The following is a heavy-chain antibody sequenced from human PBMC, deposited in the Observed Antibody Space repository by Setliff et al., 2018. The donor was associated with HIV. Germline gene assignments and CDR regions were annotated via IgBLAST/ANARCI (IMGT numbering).Heavy chain of an antibody. CDR1: GGPVTSSSYF. Sequence: PSETLSLTCTVSGGPVTSSSYFWGWVRQPPGKGLEWIGSIYHSGTIYYSPSLKSRVTMSVDTSKNQFSLNLSSVTAADTAVYYCARSVPRYCSGGSCYPPLFDYWGQGTLVTVSS. CDR2: IYHSGTI. CDR3: ARSVPRYCSGGSCYPPLFDY. V-gene: IGHV4-39*01. D-gene: IGHD2-15*01. J-gene: IGHJ4*02.